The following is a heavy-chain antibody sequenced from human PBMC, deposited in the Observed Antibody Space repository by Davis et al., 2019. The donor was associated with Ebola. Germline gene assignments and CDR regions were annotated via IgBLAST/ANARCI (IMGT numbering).Heavy chain of an antibody. Sequence: PGGSLRLSCVTSGLIFTNCDMHWVRQAPGKGLEWVAVISYDGSNKYYADSVKGRFTISRDNSKNTLYLQMNSLRAEDTAVYYCARVRGTGDPDYWGQGTLVTVSS. D-gene: IGHD7-27*01. CDR3: ARVRGTGDPDY. CDR1: GLIFTNCD. V-gene: IGHV3-30*12. CDR2: ISYDGSNK. J-gene: IGHJ4*02.